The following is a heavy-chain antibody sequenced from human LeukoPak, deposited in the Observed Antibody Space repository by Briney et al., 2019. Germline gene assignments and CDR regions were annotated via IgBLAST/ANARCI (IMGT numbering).Heavy chain of an antibody. D-gene: IGHD5-18*01. J-gene: IGHJ6*03. CDR1: GGSISSYY. V-gene: IGHV4-59*01. CDR3: ARTTEGGYTYGYFYYCYMDV. Sequence: SETLSLTCTVSGGSISSYYWSWIRQPPGKGLEWIGYIYYSGSTNYNPSLKSRVTISVDTSKNQFSLKLTSVTAADTAVYYCARTTEGGYTYGYFYYCYMDVWGKGTTATISS. CDR2: IYYSGST.